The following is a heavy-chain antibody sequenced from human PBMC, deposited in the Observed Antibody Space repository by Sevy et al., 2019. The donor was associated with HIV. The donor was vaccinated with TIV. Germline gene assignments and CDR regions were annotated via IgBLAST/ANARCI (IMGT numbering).Heavy chain of an antibody. D-gene: IGHD2-2*01. Sequence: GGSLRLSCAASGFTFSNYWMTWVRQAPGKGLEWVANIKVDGSEKYYVDSVKGRFTISRDNAKNSLYLHMNSLRAEDSAVYHCARDCSSTTCLWGLDVWGQGTTVTVSS. CDR2: IKVDGSEK. V-gene: IGHV3-7*03. J-gene: IGHJ6*02. CDR3: ARDCSSTTCLWGLDV. CDR1: GFTFSNYW.